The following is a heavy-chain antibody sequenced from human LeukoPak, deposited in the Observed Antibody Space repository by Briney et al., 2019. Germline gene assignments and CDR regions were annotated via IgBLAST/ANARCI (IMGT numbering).Heavy chain of an antibody. Sequence: ASVKVSCKASGYTFTSYDINWVRQAPGQGLEWMGWISAYNGNTNYAQKLQGRVTMTTDTSTSTAYMELRSLRSDDTAVYYCARVGGALRYCSGGSCYGYGMDVWGQGTTVTVSS. CDR1: GYTFTSYD. CDR3: ARVGGALRYCSGGSCYGYGMDV. D-gene: IGHD2-15*01. J-gene: IGHJ6*02. V-gene: IGHV1-18*01. CDR2: ISAYNGNT.